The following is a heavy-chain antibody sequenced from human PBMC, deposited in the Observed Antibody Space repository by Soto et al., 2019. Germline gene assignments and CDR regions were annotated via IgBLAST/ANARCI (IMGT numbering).Heavy chain of an antibody. CDR2: IYYSGST. D-gene: IGHD3-3*01. V-gene: IGHV4-59*08. Sequence: SSEALSLTCTVSGCFISSYYWSWSRQPPGKGLEWIGYIYYSGSTNYNPSLKSRVTIAVDTSKNQFSLKLSSVTAADTAVYYCARGNYYDFWSPPTYYMDVWGKGTTVTVSS. CDR1: GCFISSYY. J-gene: IGHJ6*03. CDR3: ARGNYYDFWSPPTYYMDV.